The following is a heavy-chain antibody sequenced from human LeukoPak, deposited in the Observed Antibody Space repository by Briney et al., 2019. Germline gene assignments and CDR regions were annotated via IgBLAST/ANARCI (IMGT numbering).Heavy chain of an antibody. CDR3: ARVLGYFDWLLLDY. CDR1: GFTFSSYS. Sequence: GGSLRLSCAASGFTFSSYSMNWVRQAPGKGLEWVSVMSGSAGRTYYADSVKGRFTISRDSSKNTLFLQMNSLRAEDTAVYYCARVLGYFDWLLLDYWGQGTLVTVSS. J-gene: IGHJ4*02. V-gene: IGHV3-23*01. D-gene: IGHD3-9*01. CDR2: MSGSAGRT.